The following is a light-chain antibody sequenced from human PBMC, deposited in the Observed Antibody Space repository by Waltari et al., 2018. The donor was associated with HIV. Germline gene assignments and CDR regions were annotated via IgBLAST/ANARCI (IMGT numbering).Light chain of an antibody. J-gene: IGLJ3*02. CDR3: AAWDDSLSGRV. Sequence: QSVLTQPPSASGTPGQRVTISCSGSNSNIGSTYVYWYQQLPGTTPKLLIYRKNQRPAGVPERFSGSRSGTSASLAISGLRSEDEADYYCAAWDDSLSGRVFGGGTKVTVL. CDR2: RKN. V-gene: IGLV1-47*01. CDR1: NSNIGSTY.